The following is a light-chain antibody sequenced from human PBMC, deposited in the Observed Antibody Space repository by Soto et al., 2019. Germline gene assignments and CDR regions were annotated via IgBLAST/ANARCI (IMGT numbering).Light chain of an antibody. J-gene: IGKJ2*01. CDR2: WAS. V-gene: IGKV4-1*01. CDR3: QQYYTTPPYT. Sequence: DIVMTQSPDSLAVSLGERATINCKSRQSVLHSSNKKNNSAWYQQKPGQPPKLLIYWASTRESGVPDRFSGSGSGTDFTLTISSLQAEDVAVYYCQQYYTTPPYTFGQGTKLEIK. CDR1: QSVLHSSNKKNN.